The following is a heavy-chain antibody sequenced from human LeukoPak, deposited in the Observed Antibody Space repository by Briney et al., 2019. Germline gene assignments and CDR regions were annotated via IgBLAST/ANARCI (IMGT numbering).Heavy chain of an antibody. V-gene: IGHV3-21*04. CDR2: ISSSSSYI. Sequence: GGSLRLSCAASGFTFSSYSMNWVRQAPGKGLEWVSSISSSSSYIYYADSVKGRFTISRDNAKNSLYLQMNSLTAEDTAVYYCARAPSYYDSRGPGHWGLGTLVTVSS. CDR3: ARAPSYYDSRGPGH. D-gene: IGHD3-22*01. CDR1: GFTFSSYS. J-gene: IGHJ4*02.